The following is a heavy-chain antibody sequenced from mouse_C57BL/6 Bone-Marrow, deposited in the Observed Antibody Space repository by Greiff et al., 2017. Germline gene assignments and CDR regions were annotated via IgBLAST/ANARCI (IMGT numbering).Heavy chain of an antibody. Sequence: QVQLQQSGAELMKPGASVKLSCKATGYTFTGYWIEWVKQRPGHGLEWIGEILPGSGSTNYNEKFKGKATFTADKSSNTAYMQLSSRTTEVSAIYYCARRDGYHFYYYAMDYWGQGTSVTVSS. D-gene: IGHD2-3*01. J-gene: IGHJ4*01. CDR1: GYTFTGYW. V-gene: IGHV1-9*01. CDR3: ARRDGYHFYYYAMDY. CDR2: ILPGSGST.